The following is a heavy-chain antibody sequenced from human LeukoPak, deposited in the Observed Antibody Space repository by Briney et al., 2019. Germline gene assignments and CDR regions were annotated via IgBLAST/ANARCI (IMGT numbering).Heavy chain of an antibody. D-gene: IGHD3-16*01. CDR1: GFTFSSYG. CDR2: IWYDGSNK. CDR3: ARRVPNEVITDYFDY. V-gene: IGHV3-33*01. J-gene: IGHJ4*02. Sequence: GRSLRLSCAASGFTFSSYGMHWVRQAPGKGLEWVAVIWYDGSNKYYADSVKGRFTISRDNSKNTLYLQMNSLRAEDTAVYYCARRVPNEVITDYFDYWGPGTLVTVSS.